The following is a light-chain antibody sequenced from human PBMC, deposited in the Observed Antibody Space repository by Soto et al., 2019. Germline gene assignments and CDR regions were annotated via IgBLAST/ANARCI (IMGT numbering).Light chain of an antibody. Sequence: DIVMTQSPDSLAVSLGERATSNCKSSQSVLHSPNNKNYLAWYQQQPGQPPKLLIYWASTRESGVPDRFSGSGSGTDFTLTISSLQAEDVAVYYCHQYNGIPWTFGQGTKVEIK. CDR1: QSVLHSPNNKNY. J-gene: IGKJ1*01. CDR3: HQYNGIPWT. CDR2: WAS. V-gene: IGKV4-1*01.